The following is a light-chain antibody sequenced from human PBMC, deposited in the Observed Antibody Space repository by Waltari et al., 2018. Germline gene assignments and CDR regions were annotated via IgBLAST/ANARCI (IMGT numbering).Light chain of an antibody. V-gene: IGKV1-39*01. CDR1: QRIGSY. J-gene: IGKJ2*01. CDR3: QQSDSTPYT. Sequence: DIQMTQSPSSLSASVGDRVTITCLASQRIGSYLNWYQQKPGKTPKFLIYAASSLQSGVPSRFSGSGSGTDFTLTISSLQPEDFATYYCQQSDSTPYTFGQGTKLEIK. CDR2: AAS.